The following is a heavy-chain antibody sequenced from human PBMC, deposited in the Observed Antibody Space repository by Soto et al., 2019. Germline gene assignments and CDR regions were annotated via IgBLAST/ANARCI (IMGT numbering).Heavy chain of an antibody. CDR3: AGQDSTSPFFGY. Sequence: KPSETLSLTCSVSGGSFSSYYWTWIRQPPGKGLEYIGSISYSGTANYNPSLRSRLTISVDTSKSQFSLKVSSVTAADTAVYYCAGQDSTSPFFGYWGQGTLVTVSS. CDR1: GGSFSSYY. D-gene: IGHD6-6*01. J-gene: IGHJ4*02. V-gene: IGHV4-59*01. CDR2: ISYSGTA.